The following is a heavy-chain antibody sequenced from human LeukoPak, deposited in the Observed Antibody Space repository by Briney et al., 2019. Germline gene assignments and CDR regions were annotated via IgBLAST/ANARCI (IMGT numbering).Heavy chain of an antibody. V-gene: IGHV3-21*01. CDR2: ISSSSSYI. CDR3: ARARYYYDSSGYEGY. CDR1: GFTFSSYS. J-gene: IGHJ4*02. Sequence: GGSLRLSCAASGFTFSSYSMNWVRQAPGKGLEWVSSISSSSSYIYYADSVKGRFTISRDNAKNSLYLQMNSLRAEDTAVYYCARARYYYDSSGYEGYWGQGTLVTVSS. D-gene: IGHD3-22*01.